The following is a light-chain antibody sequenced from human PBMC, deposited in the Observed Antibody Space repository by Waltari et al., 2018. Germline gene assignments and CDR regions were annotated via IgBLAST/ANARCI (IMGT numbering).Light chain of an antibody. J-gene: IGKJ2*01. CDR2: WAS. Sequence: DIVMTQSPDSLAVSLGERATINCKSSQTLLYTSNNKNYLTWYQQKSGQPPKVLIFWASTRESEFAERFNGSGSGTGFTLTINSLQPEDVAVYFCQQYFSSPYTFGQGTKLEIK. V-gene: IGKV4-1*01. CDR1: QTLLYTSNNKNY. CDR3: QQYFSSPYT.